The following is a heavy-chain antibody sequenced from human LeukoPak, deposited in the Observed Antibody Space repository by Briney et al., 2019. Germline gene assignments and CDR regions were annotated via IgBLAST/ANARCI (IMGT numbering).Heavy chain of an antibody. D-gene: IGHD7-27*01. CDR3: ARGAPNWGYDY. Sequence: GASVKVSCKASGYTFTSYDFNWVRQAPGQRPEWMGWICPNSGDTDYAQTLQDRVTITRNTTISTAYMELRSLRSDETAVYYCARGAPNWGYDYWGPGTLVTVSS. CDR1: GYTFTSYD. V-gene: IGHV1-8*01. CDR2: ICPNSGDT. J-gene: IGHJ4*02.